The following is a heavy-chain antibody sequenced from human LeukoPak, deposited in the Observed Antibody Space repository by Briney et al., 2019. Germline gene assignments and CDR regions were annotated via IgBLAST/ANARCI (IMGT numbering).Heavy chain of an antibody. CDR1: GFTFSSYW. J-gene: IGHJ4*02. CDR2: IKEDGTLK. D-gene: IGHD1-14*01. Sequence: GGSLRLSCAASGFTFSSYWMSWARQVPGKGLEWVANIKEDGTLKNYVDSVKGRFTITRDNAKKSLYLQMNSLRAEDTAVYYCARERVRTRSAFEYWGQGTLVTVSS. V-gene: IGHV3-7*05. CDR3: ARERVRTRSAFEY.